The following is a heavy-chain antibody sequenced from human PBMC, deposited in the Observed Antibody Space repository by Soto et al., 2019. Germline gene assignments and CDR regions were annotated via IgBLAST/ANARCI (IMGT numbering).Heavy chain of an antibody. CDR3: ARIKWSSGSYGPGYAFDI. CDR2: IYYRGST. CDR1: RGSLSSSSYY. J-gene: IGHJ3*02. Sequence: QLQLQESGPGLVKPSETLSLTCVVSRGSLSSSSYYWGWIRQPPGKGLEWIGTIYYRGSTYYNPSLKSRVTISVLDTSKNQFSLRLSSVTAAYTAVYYCARIKWSSGSYGPGYAFDIWGQGTMVTVSS. D-gene: IGHD6-25*01. V-gene: IGHV4-39*01.